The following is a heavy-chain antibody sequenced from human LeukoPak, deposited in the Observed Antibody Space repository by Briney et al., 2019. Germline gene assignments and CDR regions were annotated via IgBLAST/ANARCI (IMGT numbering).Heavy chain of an antibody. CDR2: IFYSGSS. Sequence: PSETLSLTCTVSGGSISSDISYWAWVRQPPEKGLEWIGTIFYSGSSYYNPSLKSRVTISVDTSKNQFSLKLSSVTAADTAVYYCARETSQKGAHYMDVWGKGTTVTISS. D-gene: IGHD3-16*01. V-gene: IGHV4-39*07. CDR3: ARETSQKGAHYMDV. CDR1: GGSISSDISY. J-gene: IGHJ6*03.